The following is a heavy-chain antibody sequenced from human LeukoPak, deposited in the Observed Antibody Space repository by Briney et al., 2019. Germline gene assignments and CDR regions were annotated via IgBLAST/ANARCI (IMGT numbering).Heavy chain of an antibody. J-gene: IGHJ6*03. Sequence: SETLSLTCTVPGGSLSSYYWSWIRQPAGKGLEWVGRIYTSGSTNYNPSLKSRVTMSVDTSKNQFSLKLSSVTAADTAVYYCARDAMGVRGVIHYYYMDVWGKGTTVTISS. D-gene: IGHD3-10*01. CDR2: IYTSGST. CDR1: GGSLSSYY. CDR3: ARDAMGVRGVIHYYYMDV. V-gene: IGHV4-4*07.